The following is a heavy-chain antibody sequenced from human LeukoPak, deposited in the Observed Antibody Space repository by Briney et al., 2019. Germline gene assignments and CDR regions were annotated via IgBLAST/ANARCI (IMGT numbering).Heavy chain of an antibody. D-gene: IGHD2-2*02. CDR2: INHSGST. J-gene: IGHJ3*02. V-gene: IGHV4-34*01. Sequence: SETLSLTCAVYGGSFSGYYWSWIREPPGKGLEWIGEINHSGSTNYNPSIKSRVTISVDASKNQCSLKLSSVTDADTAVYYCARGSTSCDTGSCMGAFDIWGQGKMVTVSS. CDR3: ARGSTSCDTGSCMGAFDI. CDR1: GGSFSGYY.